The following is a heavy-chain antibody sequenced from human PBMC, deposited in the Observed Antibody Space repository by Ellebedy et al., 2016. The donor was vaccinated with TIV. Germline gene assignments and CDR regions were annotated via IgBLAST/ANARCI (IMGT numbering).Heavy chain of an antibody. Sequence: SETLSPTXTVHGGSFLGYYWSWIRQSPGKGLQWIGEINPIGGTNYPTSLKSRLPMSIDTSKRQISLNLKSATAADPAVYYCARGRRFSASFHPIMSTFEVWGQGTTAIVSS. V-gene: IGHV4-34*01. J-gene: IGHJ3*01. CDR3: ARGRRFSASFHPIMSTFEV. CDR1: GGSFLGYY. D-gene: IGHD2-8*01. CDR2: INPIGGT.